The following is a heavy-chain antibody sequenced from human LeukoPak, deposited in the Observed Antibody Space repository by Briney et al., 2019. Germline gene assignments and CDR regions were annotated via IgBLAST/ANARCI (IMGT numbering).Heavy chain of an antibody. CDR3: ARDQYYYDSSGYFFDY. Sequence: PGGSLRLSYAASGFTFSSYAMHWVRQAPGKGLEWVAVISYDGSNKYYADSVKGRFTISRDNSKNTLYLQMNSLRAEDTAVYYCARDQYYYDSSGYFFDYWGQGTLVTVSS. CDR2: ISYDGSNK. J-gene: IGHJ4*02. V-gene: IGHV3-30*04. CDR1: GFTFSSYA. D-gene: IGHD3-22*01.